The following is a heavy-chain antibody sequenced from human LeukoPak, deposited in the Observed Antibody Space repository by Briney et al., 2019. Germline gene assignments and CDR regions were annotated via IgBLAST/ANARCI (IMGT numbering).Heavy chain of an antibody. Sequence: ASVKVSCKASGYTFTGYYIHWVRQAPGQGLEWMGWINPNSGGTNYAQKFQGWVTMTRDTSISTAYMELSRLRSDDTAVYYCARGVESSTTSPGGYWGQGTLVTVSS. D-gene: IGHD2-2*01. CDR2: INPNSGGT. CDR1: GYTFTGYY. CDR3: ARGVESSTTSPGGY. J-gene: IGHJ4*02. V-gene: IGHV1-2*04.